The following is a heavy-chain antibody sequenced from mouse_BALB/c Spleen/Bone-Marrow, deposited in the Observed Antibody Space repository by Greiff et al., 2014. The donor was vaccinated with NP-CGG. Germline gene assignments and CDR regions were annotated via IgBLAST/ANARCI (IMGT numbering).Heavy chain of an antibody. Sequence: EVQLQQSGAELVKPGASVKLSCTASGFNIKDTYMHWVKQRPEQGLEWIGRIDPANGNTKYDPKFQGKATITADTSSNTAYLQLSSLTSEDTAVYCCAKYYYGNSLFAYWGQGTLVTVSA. CDR1: GFNIKDTY. V-gene: IGHV14-3*02. J-gene: IGHJ3*01. CDR2: IDPANGNT. D-gene: IGHD1-1*01. CDR3: AKYYYGNSLFAY.